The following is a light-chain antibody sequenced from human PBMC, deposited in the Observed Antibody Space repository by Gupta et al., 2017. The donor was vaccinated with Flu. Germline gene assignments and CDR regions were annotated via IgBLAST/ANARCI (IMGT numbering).Light chain of an antibody. V-gene: IGKV3-20*01. CDR1: QSISSSY. CDR3: QHSGSSLYT. J-gene: IGKJ2*01. CDR2: SAS. Sequence: ERATLSCRASQSISSSYLAWYKQKPGQAPRLLIYSASTRATGIPDRFSGSGSGTDFTLTISRLEPEDFAVYFCQHSGSSLYTFGQGTKLEI.